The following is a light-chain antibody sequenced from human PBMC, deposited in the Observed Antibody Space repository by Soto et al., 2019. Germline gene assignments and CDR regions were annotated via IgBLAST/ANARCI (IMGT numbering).Light chain of an antibody. CDR3: QNYNSSPRA. V-gene: IGKV1-5*03. Sequence: RMKQSLSALSGTEGDRVTITCRASQTISSWLAWYQQKPGKAPKLLIYKASTLKSGVPSRFSGSGSGTDFTLTISSLQPEDVATYYCQNYNSSPRAFGQRTNVAIK. CDR2: KAS. CDR1: QTISSW. J-gene: IGKJ1*01.